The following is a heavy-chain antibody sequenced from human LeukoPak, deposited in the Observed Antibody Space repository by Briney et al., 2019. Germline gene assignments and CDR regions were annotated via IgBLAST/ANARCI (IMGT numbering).Heavy chain of an antibody. CDR2: ISGSGGTT. CDR3: LRDRGYSTYDC. V-gene: IGHV3-23*01. J-gene: IGHJ4*02. D-gene: IGHD6-13*01. CDR1: GFTFSNFA. Sequence: PGGSLRLSCAASGFTFSNFAMSWVRQAPGKGLEWVSGISGSGGTTDYADSVKGRSTISRDNSKNTLFLQVTSLRAEDTAVYYCLRDRGYSTYDCWGQGTLVTVSS.